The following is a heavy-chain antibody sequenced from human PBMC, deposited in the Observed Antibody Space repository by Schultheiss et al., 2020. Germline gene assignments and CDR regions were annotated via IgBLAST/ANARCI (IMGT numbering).Heavy chain of an antibody. V-gene: IGHV3-74*01. CDR1: GFTFSSYW. CDR2: VNSDGSST. CDR3: ARDTTGTGAFDI. D-gene: IGHD1-1*01. J-gene: IGHJ3*02. Sequence: GSLRLSCAASGFTFSSYWMHWARHAPGKGLVWVSRVNSDGSSTNYADSVKGRFTISRDNAKNSLYLQMNSLRDEDTAVYYCARDTTGTGAFDIWGQGTTVIV.